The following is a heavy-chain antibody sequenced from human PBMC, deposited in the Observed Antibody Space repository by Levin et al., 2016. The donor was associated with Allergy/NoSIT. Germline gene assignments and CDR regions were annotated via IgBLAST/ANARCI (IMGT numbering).Heavy chain of an antibody. Sequence: SGPTLVKPTETLTLTCTVSGVSLDTGKVGVGWIRQPPGKALEWVALIYWNNDKRYSPSLESRLTITKDTSKNQVVLTMTNVDPVDTATYYCAHRPVTTGNYYFDYWGQGILVTVSS. CDR3: AHRPVTTGNYYFDY. V-gene: IGHV2-5*01. J-gene: IGHJ4*02. D-gene: IGHD4-17*01. CDR2: IYWNNDK. CDR1: GVSLDTGKVG.